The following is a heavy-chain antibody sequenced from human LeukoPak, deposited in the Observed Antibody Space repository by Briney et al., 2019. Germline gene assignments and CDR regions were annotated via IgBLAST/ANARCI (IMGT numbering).Heavy chain of an antibody. CDR3: ARDDTHYGSSGSFYDAFDI. CDR2: IRRDGSET. CDR1: GFTFSSSD. J-gene: IGHJ3*02. D-gene: IGHD3-22*01. V-gene: IGHV3-7*01. Sequence: GSLRLSCAASGFTFSSSDMHWVRQAPGKGLEWVANIRRDGSETHYVDSVMGRFTISRDNAKNSLYLQMNSLRAEDTAVYYCARDDTHYGSSGSFYDAFDIWGQGTMVTVSS.